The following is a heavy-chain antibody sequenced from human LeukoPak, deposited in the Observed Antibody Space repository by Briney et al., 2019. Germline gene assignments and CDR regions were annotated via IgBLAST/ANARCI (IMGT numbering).Heavy chain of an antibody. J-gene: IGHJ6*03. CDR2: MNPNSGNT. Sequence: ASVKVSCKASGYTFTSYDINWVRQATGQGLEWMGWMNPNSGNTGYAQKFQGRVTMTRNTSISTAYMELSSLRSEDTAVYYCARAPMWVPAAIGDGTYYYYMDVWGKGTTVTVS. D-gene: IGHD2-2*02. CDR1: GYTFTSYD. V-gene: IGHV1-8*01. CDR3: ARAPMWVPAAIGDGTYYYYMDV.